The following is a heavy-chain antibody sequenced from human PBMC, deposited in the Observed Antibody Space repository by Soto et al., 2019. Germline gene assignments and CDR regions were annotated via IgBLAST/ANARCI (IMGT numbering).Heavy chain of an antibody. D-gene: IGHD4-17*01. CDR2: IYWNDDQ. J-gene: IGHJ3*02. CDR3: ASMTTVATAAFDI. Sequence: QITLKESGPTLVKPTQTLTLTCTASGLSFGTSGVGVGWIRQPPGKALEWLALIYWNDDQRYSPSLKSSLTITKDTSKNQGVLTMTNVDPVDTATYYCASMTTVATAAFDIWGQGIMVTVPS. V-gene: IGHV2-5*01. CDR1: GLSFGTSGVG.